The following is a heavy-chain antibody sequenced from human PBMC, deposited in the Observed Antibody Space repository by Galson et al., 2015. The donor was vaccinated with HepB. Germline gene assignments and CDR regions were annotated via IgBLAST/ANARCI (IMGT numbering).Heavy chain of an antibody. Sequence: SETLSLTCAVSGGSISSSNWWSWVRQPPGKGLEWIGEIYHSGSTNYNPSLKSRVTISVDKSKNQFSLKLSSVTAADTAVYYCASWSDDSSGERYYFDYWGQGTLVTVSS. V-gene: IGHV4-4*02. CDR2: IYHSGST. CDR1: GGSISSSNW. CDR3: ASWSDDSSGERYYFDY. D-gene: IGHD3-22*01. J-gene: IGHJ4*02.